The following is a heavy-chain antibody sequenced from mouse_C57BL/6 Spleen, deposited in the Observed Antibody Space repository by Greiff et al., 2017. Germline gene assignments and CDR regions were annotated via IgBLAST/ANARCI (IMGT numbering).Heavy chain of an antibody. V-gene: IGHV5-17*01. CDR1: GFTFSDYG. CDR3: ARDYYGSGRDGYFGG. J-gene: IGHJ1*03. D-gene: IGHD1-1*01. CDR2: ISSGSSTI. Sequence: EVHLVESGGGLVKPGGSLKLSCAASGFTFSDYGMHWVRQAPEKGLEWVAYISSGSSTIYYADTVKGRFTISRDNAKNTLFLQMTSLRSEDTAMYYCARDYYGSGRDGYFGGWGTGATVTVSS.